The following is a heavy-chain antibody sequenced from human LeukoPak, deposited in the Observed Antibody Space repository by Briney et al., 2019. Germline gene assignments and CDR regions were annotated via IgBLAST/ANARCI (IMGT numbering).Heavy chain of an antibody. CDR1: GGSISSSTYY. CDR2: ISYTGIT. D-gene: IGHD6-19*01. J-gene: IGHJ6*03. Sequence: SETLSLTCTVSGGSISSSTYYWGWIRQPPGKGLAWIGSISYTGITYYNPSLKSRVTISVDTSKNQFSLKLSSVTAADTAVYYCARGRRGYSSGWYPPYMDVWGKGTTLTVSS. CDR3: ARGRRGYSSGWYPPYMDV. V-gene: IGHV4-39*07.